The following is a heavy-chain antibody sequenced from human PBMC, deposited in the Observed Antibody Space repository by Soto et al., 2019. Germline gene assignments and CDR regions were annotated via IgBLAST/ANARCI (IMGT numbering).Heavy chain of an antibody. J-gene: IGHJ4*02. CDR3: ATEIDETTVTSPDY. D-gene: IGHD4-17*01. Sequence: ASVKVSCKASGYTFSGSVMHWVRQAPGQRLEWMGWINADNGNTKYSQKFQDRVTLTRDTSASTAYMELSSLRSEDTTVYYCATEIDETTVTSPDYWGQGTLVTFSS. V-gene: IGHV1-3*01. CDR1: GYTFSGSV. CDR2: INADNGNT.